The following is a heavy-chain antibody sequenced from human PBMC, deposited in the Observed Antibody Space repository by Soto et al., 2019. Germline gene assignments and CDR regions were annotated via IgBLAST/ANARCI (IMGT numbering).Heavy chain of an antibody. D-gene: IGHD3-16*01. Sequence: GGSLRLSCATSDFTFRNHWMNWVRQAPGKGLEWVANIKPDGSATNYVDSVKGRFTISRDNVRNSVSLQMNSLRVEDTAVYFCFGGNGGPQWGQGTLVTRLL. CDR2: IKPDGSAT. CDR3: FGGNGGPQ. CDR1: DFTFRNHW. J-gene: IGHJ4*02. V-gene: IGHV3-7*03.